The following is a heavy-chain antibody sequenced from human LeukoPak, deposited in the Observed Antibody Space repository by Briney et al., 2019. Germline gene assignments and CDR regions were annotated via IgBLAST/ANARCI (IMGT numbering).Heavy chain of an antibody. V-gene: IGHV4-39*07. CDR1: GGSISSSSYY. CDR3: ARDYTQGYDFWSGYRNYFDY. Sequence: SETLSLTCTVSGGSISSSSYYWGWIRQPPGKGLEWIGSSYYGGSTYYNPALKSRVTISVDPFKNHFSLKLSSVIAADTAVYYCARDYTQGYDFWSGYRNYFDYWGQGTLVTVSS. CDR2: SYYGGST. D-gene: IGHD3-3*01. J-gene: IGHJ4*02.